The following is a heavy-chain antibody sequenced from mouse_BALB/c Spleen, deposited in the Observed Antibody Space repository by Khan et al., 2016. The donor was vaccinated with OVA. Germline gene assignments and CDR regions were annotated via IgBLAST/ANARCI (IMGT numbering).Heavy chain of an antibody. D-gene: IGHD1-2*01. CDR1: GFTFSSYG. J-gene: IGHJ4*01. CDR2: ISSGGHYT. V-gene: IGHV5-6*01. Sequence: EVELVESGGDLVKPGGSLKLSCAASGFTFSSYGMSWVRQTPDKRLEWVATISSGGHYTYFPDSVRGRFTFSIDNAKNTLSLQMSSLNADDTAMYYYARSITTTKRDYYAMDYWGQGTSVTVSS. CDR3: ARSITTTKRDYYAMDY.